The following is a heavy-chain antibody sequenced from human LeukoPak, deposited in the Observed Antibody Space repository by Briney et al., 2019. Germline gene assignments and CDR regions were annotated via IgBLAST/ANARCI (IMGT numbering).Heavy chain of an antibody. CDR3: ARTRVTPGIRGLQMRYFDY. CDR2: IGTAYDT. Sequence: GESLRLSCAASGFDFSRSDMHWVRQVAGKGLEWVSGIGTAYDTFYPDSVKGRFTISRENGKNSVYLQMNSLRVDDTAVYYCARTRVTPGIRGLQMRYFDYWGQGKLVTVSS. V-gene: IGHV3-13*01. J-gene: IGHJ4*02. D-gene: IGHD5-18*01. CDR1: GFDFSRSD.